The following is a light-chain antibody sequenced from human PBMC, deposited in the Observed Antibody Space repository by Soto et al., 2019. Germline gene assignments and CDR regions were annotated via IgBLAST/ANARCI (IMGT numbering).Light chain of an antibody. V-gene: IGLV1-40*01. CDR2: GNS. Sequence: QSVLTQPPSVSGAPGQRVTISCTGSSSNIGAGYDVHWYQQLPGTAPKLLIYGNSNRPSGVPDRFSGSKSCTSASLPITGLQAEDEADYYCQSYDSSLSVYVVFGGGTKVTVL. CDR3: QSYDSSLSVYVV. J-gene: IGLJ2*01. CDR1: SSNIGAGYD.